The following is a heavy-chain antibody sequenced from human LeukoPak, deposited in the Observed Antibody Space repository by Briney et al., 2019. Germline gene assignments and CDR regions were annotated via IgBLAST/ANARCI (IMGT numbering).Heavy chain of an antibody. V-gene: IGHV3-21*01. CDR2: VSSNSTYI. CDR3: ARDVALSTYHYDSSGLLDY. Sequence: GGSLRLSCAASGFTFRSYSMNWVRQAPGKGLEWVSCVSSNSTYIHYADSVKGRFIISRDNAKNSLYLQMNSLRGEDTAVYYCARDVALSTYHYDSSGLLDYWGQGTLVTVSS. J-gene: IGHJ4*02. CDR1: GFTFRSYS. D-gene: IGHD3-22*01.